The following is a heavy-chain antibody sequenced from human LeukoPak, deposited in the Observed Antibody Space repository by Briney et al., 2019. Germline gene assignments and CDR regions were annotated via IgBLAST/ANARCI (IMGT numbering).Heavy chain of an antibody. CDR1: GYTFTGYY. Sequence: GASVKVSCKASGYTFTGYYMHWVRQAPGQGLEWMGWINPNSGGTNYAQEFQGRVTMTRDTSISTAYMELSRLRSDDTAVYYCASYIAAAGFDYWGQGTLVTVSS. V-gene: IGHV1-2*02. J-gene: IGHJ4*02. CDR3: ASYIAAAGFDY. D-gene: IGHD6-13*01. CDR2: INPNSGGT.